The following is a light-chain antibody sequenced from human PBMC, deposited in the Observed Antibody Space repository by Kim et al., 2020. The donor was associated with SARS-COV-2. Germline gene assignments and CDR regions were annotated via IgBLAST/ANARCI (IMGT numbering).Light chain of an antibody. V-gene: IGLV2-8*01. J-gene: IGLJ3*02. CDR3: SSYAGSSNLV. CDR1: SSDVGAYNY. CDR2: EVN. Sequence: GQSITISCTGTSSDVGAYNYVSWYQQHPGKAPKLVIYEVNTRPSGVPNRFSGSKSGNTASLTISGLQAEDEADYYCSSYAGSSNLVFGGGTQLTVL.